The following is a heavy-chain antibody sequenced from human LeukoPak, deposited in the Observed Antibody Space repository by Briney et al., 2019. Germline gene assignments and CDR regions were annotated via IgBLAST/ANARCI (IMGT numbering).Heavy chain of an antibody. D-gene: IGHD1-1*01. CDR3: ARDQLGAVLYFDY. CDR1: GFTLSSYA. Sequence: GGSLRLSCAASGFTLSSYAMSWVRQAPGKGLEWVSAISDTGNTYHADSVKGRFTISRDSSKNTLFLQMNRLRPEDAAVYYCARDQLGAVLYFDYWGQGALVTVSS. V-gene: IGHV3-23*01. CDR2: ISDTGNT. J-gene: IGHJ4*02.